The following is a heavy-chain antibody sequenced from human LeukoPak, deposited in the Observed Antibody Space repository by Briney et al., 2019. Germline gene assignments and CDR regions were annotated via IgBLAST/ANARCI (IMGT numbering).Heavy chain of an antibody. Sequence: SVKVSCKASGGTFSSYVISWVRQAPGQGLEWMGGIIPIFGTANYAQKFQGRVTITTDVSTSTAYMELSSLRSEDTAVYYCARGGYCGGDCYSIWFDPWGQGTLVTVSS. J-gene: IGHJ5*02. CDR3: ARGGYCGGDCYSIWFDP. D-gene: IGHD2-21*02. CDR1: GGTFSSYV. CDR2: IIPIFGTA. V-gene: IGHV1-69*05.